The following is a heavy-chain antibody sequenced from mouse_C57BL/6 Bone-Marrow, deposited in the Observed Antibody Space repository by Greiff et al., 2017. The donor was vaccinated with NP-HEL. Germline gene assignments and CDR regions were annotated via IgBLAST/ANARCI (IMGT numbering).Heavy chain of an antibody. J-gene: IGHJ2*01. Sequence: VHVKQSGAELVRPGASVKLSCTASGFNIKDDYMHWVKQRPEQGLEWIGWIDPENGDTEYASKFQGKATITADTSSNTAYLQLSSLTSEDTAVYYCTTAQAPDYFDYWGQGTTLTVSS. D-gene: IGHD3-2*02. V-gene: IGHV14-4*01. CDR3: TTAQAPDYFDY. CDR1: GFNIKDDY. CDR2: IDPENGDT.